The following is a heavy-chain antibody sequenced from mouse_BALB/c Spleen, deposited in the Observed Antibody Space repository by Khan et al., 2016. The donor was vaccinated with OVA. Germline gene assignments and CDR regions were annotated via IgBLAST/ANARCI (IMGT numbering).Heavy chain of an antibody. D-gene: IGHD1-1*01. Sequence: EVELVESGGDLVQPGGSLKLSCAASGFTFSSYTMSWVRQTPEKRLEWVAFITKGGNNTYYPDTVNGRFTVSSDNAKNTLYLQMNSLKSEDTAMYYCASPSTTEYYYVMDFWGQGTSVTVSS. CDR3: ASPSTTEYYYVMDF. CDR2: ITKGGNNT. J-gene: IGHJ4*01. CDR1: GFTFSSYT. V-gene: IGHV5-12-2*01.